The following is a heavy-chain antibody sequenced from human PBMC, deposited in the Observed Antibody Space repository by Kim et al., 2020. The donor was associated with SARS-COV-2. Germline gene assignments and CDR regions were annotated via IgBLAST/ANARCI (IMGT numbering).Heavy chain of an antibody. D-gene: IGHD1-1*01. V-gene: IGHV3-30*18. CDR1: IFTFSTYV. Sequence: GGSLRLSCEGSIFTFSTYVMHWGRQAQGKGLEWVAAISDDGSNKNYGDSVKGRLTISRDNSKKAMYLQMNSLRPEDTAVYFCAKAIGWQLYVGFDVLGQG. J-gene: IGHJ3*01. CDR2: ISDDGSNK. CDR3: AKAIGWQLYVGFDV.